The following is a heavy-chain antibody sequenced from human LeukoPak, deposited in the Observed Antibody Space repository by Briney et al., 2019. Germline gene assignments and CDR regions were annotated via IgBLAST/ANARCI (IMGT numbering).Heavy chain of an antibody. V-gene: IGHV3-48*04. CDR3: ARGQGYCSRTNYCYYYYMDV. Sequence: PGGSLRLSCAASGFTLSSYSINWVRQAPGKGLEWVSYISTTSNTIHYADSVKGRFTISRDNAKNSLYLQMNSLRAEDTAVYYCARGQGYCSRTNYCYYYYMDVWGKGTTVTVSS. D-gene: IGHD2-2*01. CDR2: ISTTSNTI. J-gene: IGHJ6*03. CDR1: GFTLSSYS.